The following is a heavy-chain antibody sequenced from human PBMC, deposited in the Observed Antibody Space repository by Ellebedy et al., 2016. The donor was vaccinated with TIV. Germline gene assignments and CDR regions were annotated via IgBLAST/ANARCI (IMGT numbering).Heavy chain of an antibody. CDR3: ARASYDFWFDY. CDR1: GGSISSYY. D-gene: IGHD3-3*01. Sequence: SETLSLXXTVSGGSISSYYWSWIRQPPGKGLEWIGYIYYSGSTNYNPSLKSRVTISVDTSKNQFSLKLSSVTAADTAVYYCARASYDFWFDYWGQGTLVTVSS. V-gene: IGHV4-59*13. CDR2: IYYSGST. J-gene: IGHJ4*02.